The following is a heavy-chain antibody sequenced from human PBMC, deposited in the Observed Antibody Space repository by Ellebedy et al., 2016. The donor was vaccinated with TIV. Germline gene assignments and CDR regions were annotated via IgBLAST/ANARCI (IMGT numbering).Heavy chain of an antibody. D-gene: IGHD1-26*01. CDR1: GFSISSNY. CDR3: ARVDLGLAFHY. CDR2: IYSACNT. V-gene: IGHV3-53*01. J-gene: IGHJ4*02. Sequence: GGSLRLSCVVSGFSISSNYMSWVRQAPGKGLEWVSIIYSACNTYYADSAKGRFTISRDTSKNTLYLQLNSLRGEDTAVYYCARVDLGLAFHYWGRGALVTVSS.